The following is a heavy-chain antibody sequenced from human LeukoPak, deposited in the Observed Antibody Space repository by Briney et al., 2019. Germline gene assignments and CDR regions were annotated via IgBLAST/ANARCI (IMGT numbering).Heavy chain of an antibody. V-gene: IGHV3-23*01. CDR1: GFTFSSYA. D-gene: IGHD3-22*01. CDR3: ARDPDYYDSSGYFNFDY. CDR2: ISGSGGST. Sequence: GGSLRLSCAASGFTFSSYAMSWVRQAPGKGLEWVSAISGSGGSTYYADSVKGRFTISRDNSKNTLYLQMNSLRAEDTAVYYCARDPDYYDSSGYFNFDYWGQGTLLTVSS. J-gene: IGHJ4*02.